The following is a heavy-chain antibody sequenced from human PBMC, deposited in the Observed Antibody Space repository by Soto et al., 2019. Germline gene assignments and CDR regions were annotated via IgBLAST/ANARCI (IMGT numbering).Heavy chain of an antibody. CDR2: IKQDGSEK. CDR3: ARWYAAEV. D-gene: IGHD6-13*01. Sequence: PGGSLRLSCAASGFTVSSCAMTWVRQAPGKGLEWVANIKQDGSEKNYVDSVKGRFTISRDNAKNSLYLEMNNLRVEDTAIYYCARWYAAEVWGQGPRSPSP. V-gene: IGHV3-7*03. J-gene: IGHJ6*02. CDR1: GFTVSSCA.